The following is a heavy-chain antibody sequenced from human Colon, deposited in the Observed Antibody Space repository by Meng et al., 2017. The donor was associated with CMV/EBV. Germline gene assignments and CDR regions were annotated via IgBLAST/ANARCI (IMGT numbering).Heavy chain of an antibody. V-gene: IGHV3-30*02. D-gene: IGHD1-20*01. CDR1: GFTFSSYG. CDR2: IRYDGSNK. CDR3: ATITGSKVY. Sequence: GESLKISCAASGFTFSSYGMHWVRQAPGKGLEWVAFIRYDGSNKYYVDSVKGRFTISRDNSKNTLYLQMNSLRTEDTAVYYCATITGSKVYWGQGTLVTVSS. J-gene: IGHJ4*02.